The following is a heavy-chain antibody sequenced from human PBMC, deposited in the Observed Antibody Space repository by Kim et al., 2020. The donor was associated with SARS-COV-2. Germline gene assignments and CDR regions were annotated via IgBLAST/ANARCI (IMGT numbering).Heavy chain of an antibody. Sequence: PSLKSRVTISVDTSKNQFSLKLSSVTAADTAVYYCAREGWFGELGPYFDYWGQGTLVTVSS. CDR3: AREGWFGELGPYFDY. V-gene: IGHV4-59*01. J-gene: IGHJ4*02. D-gene: IGHD3-10*01.